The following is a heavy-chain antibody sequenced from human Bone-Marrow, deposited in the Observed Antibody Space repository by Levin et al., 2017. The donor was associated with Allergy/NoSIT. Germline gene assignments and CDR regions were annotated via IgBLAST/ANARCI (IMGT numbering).Heavy chain of an antibody. Sequence: GESLKISCAASGFTFSSYAMSWVRQAPGKGLEWVSAISGSGGSTYYADSVKGRFTISRDNSKNTLYLQMNSLRAEDTAVYYCAKESSSGPPGLFDYWGQGTLVTVSS. CDR1: GFTFSSYA. J-gene: IGHJ4*02. CDR2: ISGSGGST. V-gene: IGHV3-23*01. D-gene: IGHD3-22*01. CDR3: AKESSSGPPGLFDY.